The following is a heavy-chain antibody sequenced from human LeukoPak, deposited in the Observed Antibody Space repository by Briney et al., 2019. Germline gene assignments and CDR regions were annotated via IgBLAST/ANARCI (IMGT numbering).Heavy chain of an antibody. D-gene: IGHD3-10*01. CDR1: GGSFSGYY. CDR3: ARRRVRGVITD. J-gene: IGHJ4*02. CDR2: INHSGST. Sequence: PSETLSLTCAVYGGSFSGYYWSWIRQPPGKGLEWIGEINHSGSTNYNPSLKSRVTISVDTSKNQFSLKLSSVTAAGTAVYYCARRRVRGVITDWGQGTLVTVSS. V-gene: IGHV4-34*01.